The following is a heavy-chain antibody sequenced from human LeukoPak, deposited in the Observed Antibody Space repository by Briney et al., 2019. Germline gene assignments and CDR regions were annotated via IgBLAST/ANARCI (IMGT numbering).Heavy chain of an antibody. CDR3: ARGRKADILTGYYFPFDY. CDR2: ISAYNGNT. V-gene: IGHV1-18*01. Sequence: GASVNVSCKASGYTLTSYVISWVRPAPGQGLAWMGWISAYNGNTNFAQKLQGRVTMTTDTSTSTAYMELRSLRSDDTAVYYCARGRKADILTGYYFPFDYWGQGTLVTVSS. CDR1: GYTLTSYV. D-gene: IGHD3-9*01. J-gene: IGHJ4*02.